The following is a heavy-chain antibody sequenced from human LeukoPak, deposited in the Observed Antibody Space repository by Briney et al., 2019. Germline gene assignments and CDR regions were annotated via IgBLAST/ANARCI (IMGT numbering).Heavy chain of an antibody. CDR1: GFAFSSYS. V-gene: IGHV3-48*04. Sequence: GGSLRLSCAASGFAFSSYSTTWVRQAPGKGLEWVSYVSSSSTMIYYADSVKGRFTISRDDAKNSMYMQMNSLRAEDTALYYCAKGLITMVRGVTHPFDYWGQGTLVTVSS. D-gene: IGHD3-10*01. J-gene: IGHJ4*02. CDR3: AKGLITMVRGVTHPFDY. CDR2: VSSSSTMI.